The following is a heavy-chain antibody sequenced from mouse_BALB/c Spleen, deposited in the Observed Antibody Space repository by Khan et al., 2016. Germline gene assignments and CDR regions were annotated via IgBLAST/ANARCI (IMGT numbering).Heavy chain of an antibody. CDR3: ARGRSDFFDF. CDR2: ISYSGIT. D-gene: IGHD1-1*01. J-gene: IGHJ2*01. V-gene: IGHV3-2*02. Sequence: EVQLQESGPGLVKPSQSLSLTCTVTGYSITSDYAWNWIRQFPGNKLEWMGYISYSGITSYNPSLKSRISITRDTSKNQFFLQLNSVTAEDTATYNCARGRSDFFDFWGQGTTLTVSS. CDR1: GYSITSDYA.